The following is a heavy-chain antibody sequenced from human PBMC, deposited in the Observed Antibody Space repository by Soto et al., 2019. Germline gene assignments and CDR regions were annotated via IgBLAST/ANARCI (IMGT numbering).Heavy chain of an antibody. J-gene: IGHJ6*02. V-gene: IGHV1-69*06. D-gene: IGHD6-13*01. CDR3: ARDPSSSSWSNYYYYGMDV. Sequence: QVQLVQSGAEVKKPGSSVKVSCKASGGTFSSYAVNWVRQAPGQGLEWMGGIIPIFGSANYAQKFQGRGTITADKSTSTAYMEMSSLRSEDTAVYYCARDPSSSSWSNYYYYGMDVWGQGTTVTVSS. CDR1: GGTFSSYA. CDR2: IIPIFGSA.